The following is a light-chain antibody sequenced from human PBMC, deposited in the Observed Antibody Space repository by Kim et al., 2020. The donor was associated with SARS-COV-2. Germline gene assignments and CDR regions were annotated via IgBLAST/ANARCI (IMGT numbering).Light chain of an antibody. CDR3: QSRDSGGNVV. CDR1: SLRRYY. J-gene: IGLJ2*01. Sequence: SSELTQDPAVSVALGQTVRITCQGDSLRRYYASWYQQKPGQAPVLVIYGKNNRPSGIPDRFSGSTSGNTASLTITGAQAEDEADFYCQSRDSGGNVVFGGGTQLTVL. V-gene: IGLV3-19*01. CDR2: GKN.